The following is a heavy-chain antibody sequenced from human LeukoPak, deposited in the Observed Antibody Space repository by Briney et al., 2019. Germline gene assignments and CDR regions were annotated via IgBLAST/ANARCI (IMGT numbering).Heavy chain of an antibody. CDR1: GGSISSCY. Sequence: PSETLSLTCTVSGGSISSCYWSWIRQPAGKGLEWIGRIYTSGSTNYNPSLKSRVTMSVDTSKNQFSLKLSSVTAADTAVYYCARDLGVDDYGDYGWFDPWGQGTLVTVPS. D-gene: IGHD4-17*01. J-gene: IGHJ5*02. V-gene: IGHV4-4*07. CDR2: IYTSGST. CDR3: ARDLGVDDYGDYGWFDP.